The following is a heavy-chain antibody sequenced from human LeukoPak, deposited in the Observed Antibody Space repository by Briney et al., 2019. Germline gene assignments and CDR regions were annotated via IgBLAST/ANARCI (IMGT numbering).Heavy chain of an antibody. Sequence: GASVKVSCKASGYTFTSYDINWVRQATGQGLEWMGWMNPNSGDTGYAQTFQDRVTMTRDTSINTAYMELSSLTSEDTAVYYCARNVANTGDFDYWGQGTLVTVSS. D-gene: IGHD7-27*01. CDR3: ARNVANTGDFDY. CDR2: MNPNSGDT. CDR1: GYTFTSYD. V-gene: IGHV1-8*01. J-gene: IGHJ4*02.